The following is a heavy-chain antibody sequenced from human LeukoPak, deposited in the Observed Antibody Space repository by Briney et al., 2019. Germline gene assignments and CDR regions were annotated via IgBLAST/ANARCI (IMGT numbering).Heavy chain of an antibody. CDR1: GRSYSGYH. D-gene: IGHD3-3*01. J-gene: IGHJ4*02. Sequence: AATVSLTCAVFGRSYSGYHWSWPREPPGKGVDGIGEINRSGSTNYSASLKSRVTISVDTSKIPFSLKLSSVTAADTAVYYCARGRVRGYDFWSGYYRYFDYWGQGTLVTVSS. V-gene: IGHV4-34*01. CDR3: ARGRVRGYDFWSGYYRYFDY. CDR2: INRSGST.